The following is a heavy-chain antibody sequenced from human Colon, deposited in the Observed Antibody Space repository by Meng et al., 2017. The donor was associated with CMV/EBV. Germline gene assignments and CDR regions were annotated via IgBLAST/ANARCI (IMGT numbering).Heavy chain of an antibody. CDR2: IQQDGSLT. CDR3: VRTAVFEGIVHDAFDI. J-gene: IGHJ3*02. Sequence: GGSLRLSCAASGFTFSSYSMNWVRQTPGKGLEWVASIQQDGSLTYYVDSVKGRFTISRDNAKNSLYLEMNNLSAEDTAVYYCVRTAVFEGIVHDAFDIWGRGTMVTVSS. D-gene: IGHD3-3*01. CDR1: GFTFSSYS. V-gene: IGHV3-7*01.